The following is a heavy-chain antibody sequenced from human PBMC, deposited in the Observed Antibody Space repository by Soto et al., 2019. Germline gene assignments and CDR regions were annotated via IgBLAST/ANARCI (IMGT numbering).Heavy chain of an antibody. J-gene: IGHJ4*02. D-gene: IGHD3-10*01. V-gene: IGHV3-74*01. CDR3: SYDGFGDKDX. CDR2: VNPDGTIT. CDR1: GYTFSHSW. Sequence: WGSLRLSFAASGYTFSHSWMHWVRQAPGKGLVWVSRVNPDGTITTYADSVKGRFTISRDNAKNTLYLQMNSLVVEDTALYYCSYDGFGDKDXWGQGTPVTVSX.